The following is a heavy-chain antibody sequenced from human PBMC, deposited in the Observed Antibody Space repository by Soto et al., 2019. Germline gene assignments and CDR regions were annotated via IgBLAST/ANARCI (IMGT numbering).Heavy chain of an antibody. CDR2: ISAYNGNT. CDR3: ARDAYSSSWLDYYYYGMDV. V-gene: IGHV1-18*04. CDR1: GYTFTSYG. Sequence: KVSCKASGYTFTSYGISWVRQAPGQGLEWMGWISAYNGNTNYAQKLQGRVTMTTDTSTSTAYMELRSLRSDDTAVYYCARDAYSSSWLDYYYYGMDVWGQGTTVTVSS. J-gene: IGHJ6*02. D-gene: IGHD6-13*01.